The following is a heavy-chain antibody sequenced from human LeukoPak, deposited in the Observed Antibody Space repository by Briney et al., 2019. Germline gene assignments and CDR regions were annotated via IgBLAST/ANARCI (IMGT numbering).Heavy chain of an antibody. CDR3: ASSPSSGYYQSYFDY. CDR1: GGSFSGYY. J-gene: IGHJ4*02. V-gene: IGHV4-34*01. Sequence: SETLSLTCAVYGGSFSGYYWSWIRQPPGKGLEWIGEINHSGSTNYNPSLKSRVTISVDTSKNQFSLKLSSVTAADTAVYYCASSPSSGYYQSYFDYWGQGTLVTVSS. CDR2: INHSGST. D-gene: IGHD3-22*01.